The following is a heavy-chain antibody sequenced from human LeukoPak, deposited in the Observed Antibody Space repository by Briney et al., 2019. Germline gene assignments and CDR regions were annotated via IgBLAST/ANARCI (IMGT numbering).Heavy chain of an antibody. D-gene: IGHD6-13*01. J-gene: IGHJ4*02. CDR1: GGTFSSYA. CDR2: IIPIFGTA. Sequence: ASVKVSCKASGGTFSSYAISWVRQAPGQGLEWMGGIIPIFGTANYAQKFQGRVTITADKSTSTAYMELSSLRSEDTAVYFCATDTSITAAGNLTYWGQGTLVTVSS. CDR3: ATDTSITAAGNLTY. V-gene: IGHV1-69*06.